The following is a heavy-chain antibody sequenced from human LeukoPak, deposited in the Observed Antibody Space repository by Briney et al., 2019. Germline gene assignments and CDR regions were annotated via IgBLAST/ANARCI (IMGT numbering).Heavy chain of an antibody. Sequence: ASVKVSCKVSGYTLTELSMHWVRQAPGKGLEWMGGLDPEDGETIYAQKFQGRVTMTEDTSTDTAYMELSSLRSEDTAVYYCATHPRIAVAGTFDYWGQGTLVTVSS. CDR2: LDPEDGET. V-gene: IGHV1-24*01. D-gene: IGHD6-19*01. CDR1: GYTLTELS. CDR3: ATHPRIAVAGTFDY. J-gene: IGHJ4*02.